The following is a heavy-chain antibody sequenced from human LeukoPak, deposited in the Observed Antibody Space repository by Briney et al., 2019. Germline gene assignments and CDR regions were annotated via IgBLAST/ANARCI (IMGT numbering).Heavy chain of an antibody. D-gene: IGHD1-26*01. Sequence: PSETLSLTCTVSGGSISSYYWSWIRQPPGKGLEWIGYIYYSGSANYNPSLKSRVTISVDTSKNQFSLKLSSVTAADTAVYYCARNDSGSYRWDFYYYGMDVWGQGTTVTVSS. J-gene: IGHJ6*02. CDR1: GGSISSYY. V-gene: IGHV4-59*01. CDR3: ARNDSGSYRWDFYYYGMDV. CDR2: IYYSGSA.